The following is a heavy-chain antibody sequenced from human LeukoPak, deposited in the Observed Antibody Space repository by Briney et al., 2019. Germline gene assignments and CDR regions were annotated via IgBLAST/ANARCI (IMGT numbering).Heavy chain of an antibody. CDR3: ARPQLGSSAGYVDY. Sequence: SETLSLTCTVSGGSISSSSYYWGWIRQPPGKGLEWIGNIYYSGSTYYNPSLKSRVTISVDTSKNQFSLKLSSVTATDTAVYYCARPQLGSSAGYVDYWGQGILVTVSS. CDR1: GGSISSSSYY. D-gene: IGHD3-9*01. V-gene: IGHV4-39*01. CDR2: IYYSGST. J-gene: IGHJ4*02.